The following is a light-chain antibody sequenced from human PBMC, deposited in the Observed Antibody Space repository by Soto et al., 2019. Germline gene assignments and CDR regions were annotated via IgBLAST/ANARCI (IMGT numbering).Light chain of an antibody. Sequence: DVQLTQSPSSVSASVGDRVIITCRASQNINSWLAWYQQRPGKAPNLLIYAASTLQSGVPSRFSGSGSGTAFTLPITSLQPEDFATYYCQQANSFPPTFGGGTKVEIK. CDR3: QQANSFPPT. V-gene: IGKV1-12*01. CDR2: AAS. CDR1: QNINSW. J-gene: IGKJ4*01.